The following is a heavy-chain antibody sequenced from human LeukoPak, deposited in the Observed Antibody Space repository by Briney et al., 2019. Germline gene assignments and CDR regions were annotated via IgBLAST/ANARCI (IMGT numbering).Heavy chain of an antibody. CDR1: GGSISSGSYY. J-gene: IGHJ4*02. CDR2: IYTSGST. V-gene: IGHV4-61*02. D-gene: IGHD3-16*02. CDR3: ARDYRGLIDY. Sequence: PSETLSLTCTVSGGSISSGSYYWSWIRQPAGKGLEWIGRIYTSGSTNYNPSLKSRVTISVDTSKNQFSLKLSSVTAADTAVYYRARDYRGLIDYWGQGTLVTVSS.